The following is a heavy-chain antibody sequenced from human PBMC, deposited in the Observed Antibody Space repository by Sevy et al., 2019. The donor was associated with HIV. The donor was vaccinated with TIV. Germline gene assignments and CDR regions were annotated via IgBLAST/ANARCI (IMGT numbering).Heavy chain of an antibody. Sequence: ASVKVSCKTSGYTFTGNYIHWVRQAPGQGLEWMGWINTNSGDIGTKYAQKFQGRVTMTSDRSINTVYMDLTRLSPDDTAVYYCAREGYDLWSGYSAAYFDYWGQGTLVTVSS. CDR2: INTNSGDIGT. V-gene: IGHV1-2*02. CDR1: GYTFTGNY. CDR3: AREGYDLWSGYSAAYFDY. D-gene: IGHD3-3*01. J-gene: IGHJ4*02.